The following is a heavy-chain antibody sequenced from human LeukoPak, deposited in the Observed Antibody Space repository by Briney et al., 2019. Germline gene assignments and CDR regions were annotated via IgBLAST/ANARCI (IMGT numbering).Heavy chain of an antibody. D-gene: IGHD3-22*01. V-gene: IGHV3-11*01. Sequence: GGSLRLSCAASGFTLSDFYMSWFRQAPVKGLEWISYISHTGDSIFYADSVRGRFTISRDNAKNSLYLQMDSLRAEDTAVYYCARGYGSGYYYIWGQGTMVTVSS. CDR2: ISHTGDSI. CDR1: GFTLSDFY. CDR3: ARGYGSGYYYI. J-gene: IGHJ3*02.